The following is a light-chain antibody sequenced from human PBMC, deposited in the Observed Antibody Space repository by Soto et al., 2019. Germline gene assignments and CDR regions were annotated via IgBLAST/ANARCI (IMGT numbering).Light chain of an antibody. V-gene: IGKV3-20*01. Sequence: EVVLTQSPATLSVSPGEGATLSFRASESVSISLAWYQHKPGQPPRLLIHSASSRASGVPPRFSGSGSGTDFTLTISRLEPEDFAVYYCQQYVSSGTFGQGTKVDIK. CDR3: QQYVSSGT. CDR2: SAS. J-gene: IGKJ1*01. CDR1: ESVSIS.